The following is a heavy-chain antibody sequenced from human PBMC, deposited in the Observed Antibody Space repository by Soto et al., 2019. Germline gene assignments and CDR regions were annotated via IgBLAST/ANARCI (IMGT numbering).Heavy chain of an antibody. J-gene: IGHJ6*02. Sequence: QITLKESGPTLVKPTQTLTLTCTFSGFSLSTSGVGVGWIRQPPGKALEWLALIYWDDDKRYSPSLKSRLTINKDTSKNQVVLTMTHMDPVDTATYYCAQSRTVTTYYYYYGMDVWGQGTTVTVSS. V-gene: IGHV2-5*02. D-gene: IGHD4-4*01. CDR2: IYWDDDK. CDR3: AQSRTVTTYYYYYGMDV. CDR1: GFSLSTSGVG.